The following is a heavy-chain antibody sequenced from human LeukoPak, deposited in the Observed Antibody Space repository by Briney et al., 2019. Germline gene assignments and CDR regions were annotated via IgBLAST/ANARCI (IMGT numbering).Heavy chain of an antibody. J-gene: IGHJ4*02. CDR2: IDPGDSYI. Sequence: GESLKISCKGSGYSFANYWISWVRQMPGRGLEWMGRIDPGDSYINYGLSFQGHVTISADKSISTAYLQWSSLKASDTAMYYCARLGAARPLDYWGQGTLVTVSS. CDR3: ARLGAARPLDY. D-gene: IGHD6-6*01. V-gene: IGHV5-10-1*01. CDR1: GYSFANYW.